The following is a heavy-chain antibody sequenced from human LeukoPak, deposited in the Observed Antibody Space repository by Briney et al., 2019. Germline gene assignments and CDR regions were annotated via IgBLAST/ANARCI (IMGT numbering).Heavy chain of an antibody. D-gene: IGHD4-17*01. CDR2: INWNGGST. CDR1: AFTFDDYG. J-gene: IGHJ6*03. V-gene: IGHV3-20*04. Sequence: AGGSLRLSCAASAFTFDDYGMSWVRQAPGKGLEWVSGINWNGGSTGYADSVKGRFTISRDNAKNSLYLQMNSLRAEDTALYYCARVRDGDPTYYYYYMDVWGKGTTVTVSS. CDR3: ARVRDGDPTYYYYYMDV.